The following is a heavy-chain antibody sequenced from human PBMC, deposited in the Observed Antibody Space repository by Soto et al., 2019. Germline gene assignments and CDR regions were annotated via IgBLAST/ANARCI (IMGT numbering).Heavy chain of an antibody. CDR3: ARAGRGYSQRGHIVGSAFDI. D-gene: IGHD5-18*01. J-gene: IGHJ3*02. CDR1: GFTFSSYA. V-gene: IGHV3-30-3*01. CDR2: ISYDGSNK. Sequence: QVQLVESGGGVVQPGRSLRLSCAASGFTFSSYAMHWVRQAPGKGLEWVAVISYDGSNKYYADSVKGRFTISRDNSKNPLYLQMNSLRAEDTAVYYCARAGRGYSQRGHIVGSAFDIWGLGTMVTVSS.